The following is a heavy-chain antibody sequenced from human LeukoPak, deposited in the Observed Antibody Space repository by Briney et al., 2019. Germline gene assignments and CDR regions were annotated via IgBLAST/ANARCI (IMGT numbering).Heavy chain of an antibody. V-gene: IGHV3-23*01. J-gene: IGHJ3*02. D-gene: IGHD3-22*01. Sequence: GGSLRLSCAASGFTFSSYAMSWVRQAPGKGLEWVSTFSGSGGSTHYADSVKGRFTISRDNSKNTLYLQMNSLRAEDTAVYYCANDGAYYDSSTDAFDIWGQGTMVTVSS. CDR2: FSGSGGST. CDR1: GFTFSSYA. CDR3: ANDGAYYDSSTDAFDI.